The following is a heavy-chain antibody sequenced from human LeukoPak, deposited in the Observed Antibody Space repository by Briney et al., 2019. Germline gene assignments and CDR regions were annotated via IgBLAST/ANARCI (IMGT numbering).Heavy chain of an antibody. CDR3: AKDQGDTVVVPAASFGYGMDV. J-gene: IGHJ6*02. Sequence: GGSLRLSYAASGFTFSSYGMHWVRQASGKGLEWVAVISYDGSNKYYADSVKGRFTISRDNSKNTLYLQMNSLRAEDTAVYYCAKDQGDTVVVPAASFGYGMDVWGQGTTVTVSS. D-gene: IGHD2-2*01. CDR2: ISYDGSNK. CDR1: GFTFSSYG. V-gene: IGHV3-30*18.